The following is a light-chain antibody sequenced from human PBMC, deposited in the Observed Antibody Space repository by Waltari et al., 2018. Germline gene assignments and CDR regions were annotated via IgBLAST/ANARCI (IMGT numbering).Light chain of an antibody. CDR2: EGS. J-gene: IGLJ3*02. V-gene: IGLV2-23*01. CDR3: CSYADTTTWV. Sequence: QSALTQPASVSGSPGQSITISCTGTSSDVGNYNRVSWYQQYPDKAPKLMIYEGSQRPSVVANRFSGSKSGNTASLTISGLQAEDEADYYCCSYADTTTWVFGGGTKLTVL. CDR1: SSDVGNYNR.